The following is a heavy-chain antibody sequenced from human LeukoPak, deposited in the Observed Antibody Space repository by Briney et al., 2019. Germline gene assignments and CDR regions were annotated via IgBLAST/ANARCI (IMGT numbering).Heavy chain of an antibody. J-gene: IGHJ4*02. CDR3: ARARTTMIVVVG. D-gene: IGHD3-22*01. CDR1: GGSISSYY. Sequence: SETLSLTCTVSGGSISSYYWSWIRQPPGKGLEWIGYIYYSGSTYYNPSLKSRVTISVDTSKNQFSLKLSSVTAADTAVYYCARARTTMIVVVGWGQGTLVTVSS. CDR2: IYYSGST. V-gene: IGHV4-59*08.